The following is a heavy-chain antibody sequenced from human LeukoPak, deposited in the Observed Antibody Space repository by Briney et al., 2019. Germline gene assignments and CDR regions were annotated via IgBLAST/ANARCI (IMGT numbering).Heavy chain of an antibody. CDR2: INPSVST. J-gene: IGHJ4*02. V-gene: IGHV4-34*01. CDR1: GGSFSGYY. D-gene: IGHD2-2*01. CDR3: ARDLEYCSSTSCPFDY. Sequence: LETLSLTCAVYGGSFSGYYWSWIRQPPGKGLEWIGEINPSVSTNYNPSLKSRVTISVDTSKNQFTLKLNSVTAADTAVYYCARDLEYCSSTSCPFDYWGQGTLVTVSS.